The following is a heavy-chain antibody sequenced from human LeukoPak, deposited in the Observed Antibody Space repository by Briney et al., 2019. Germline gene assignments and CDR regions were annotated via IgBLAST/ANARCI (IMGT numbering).Heavy chain of an antibody. D-gene: IGHD3-9*01. CDR1: GGSISSGGYY. Sequence: SQTLSLTCTVSGGSISSGGYYWSWIRQHPGKGLEWIGYIYYSGSTNYNPSLKSRVTISVDTSKNQFSLKLSSVTAADTAVYYCARAGDILTGPNDFDYWGQGTLVTVSS. CDR2: IYYSGST. V-gene: IGHV4-31*03. CDR3: ARAGDILTGPNDFDY. J-gene: IGHJ4*02.